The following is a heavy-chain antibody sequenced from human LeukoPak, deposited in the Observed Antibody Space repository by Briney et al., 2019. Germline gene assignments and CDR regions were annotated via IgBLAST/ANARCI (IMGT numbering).Heavy chain of an antibody. CDR2: ISAYNGNT. CDR3: ARDLEGGGGDYYDSSGFPNALDY. CDR1: GYTFTIYG. D-gene: IGHD3-22*01. V-gene: IGHV1-18*01. Sequence: GASVKVSCKASGYTFTIYGISWVRQAPGQGVERMGWISAYNGNTNYAQKLQGRVTITTDTSTSTAYMEMRRLRYGDTAVYYCARDLEGGGGDYYDSSGFPNALDYWGQGTLVTVSS. J-gene: IGHJ4*02.